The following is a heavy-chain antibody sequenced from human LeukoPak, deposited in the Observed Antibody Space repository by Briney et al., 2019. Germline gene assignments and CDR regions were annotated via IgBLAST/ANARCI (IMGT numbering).Heavy chain of an antibody. CDR2: INSDGSST. D-gene: IGHD1-7*01. Sequence: GGSLRLSCAASGFTFSSYWMHWARQAPGKGLVWVSRINSDGSSTSYADSVKGRFTISRDNAKNTLYLQMSSLRAEDTAVYYCANLDWNYGDDYWGQGTLVTVSS. V-gene: IGHV3-74*01. CDR3: ANLDWNYGDDY. J-gene: IGHJ4*02. CDR1: GFTFSSYW.